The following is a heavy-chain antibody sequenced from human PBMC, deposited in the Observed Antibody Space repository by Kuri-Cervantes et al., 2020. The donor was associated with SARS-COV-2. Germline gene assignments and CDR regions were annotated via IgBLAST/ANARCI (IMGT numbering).Heavy chain of an antibody. CDR1: GGSFSCYY. CDR2: INHSGST. V-gene: IGHV4-34*01. CDR3: ARVGSWQGTFDY. Sequence: GSLRLSCAVYGGSFSCYYWSWIRQPPGKGLEWIGEINHSGSTNYNPSLKSRVTISVDTSKNQFSLKLSSVTAADTAVYYCARVGSWQGTFDYWGQGTLVTVSS. D-gene: IGHD6-13*01. J-gene: IGHJ4*02.